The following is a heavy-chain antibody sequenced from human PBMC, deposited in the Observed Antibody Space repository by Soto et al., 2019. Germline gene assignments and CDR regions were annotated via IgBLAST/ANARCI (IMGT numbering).Heavy chain of an antibody. J-gene: IGHJ4*02. CDR1: GFTFSSYA. D-gene: IGHD6-6*01. CDR2: ISGSGGST. V-gene: IGHV3-23*01. Sequence: PGGSLRLSCAASGFTFSSYAMSWVRQAPGKGLEWVSAISGSGGSTYYADSVKGRFTISRDNAKNTLYLQMNSLRVDDTAVYYCARFPSRGSSSFNYWGQGTLVTVSS. CDR3: ARFPSRGSSSFNY.